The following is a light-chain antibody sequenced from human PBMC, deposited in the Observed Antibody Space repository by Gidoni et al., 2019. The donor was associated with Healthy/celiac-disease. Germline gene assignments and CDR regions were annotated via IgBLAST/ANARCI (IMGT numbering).Light chain of an antibody. CDR1: SSNIGSNY. CDR2: RNN. V-gene: IGLV1-47*01. J-gene: IGLJ1*01. Sequence: QSVLTQPPSASGTPVQRVTISCSGSSSNIGSNYVYWYQQLPGTAPKLLIYRNNQRPPGVPDRFSGSKSGTSASLAISGLRSEEEADYYCAAWDDSLSGYVFGTGTKVTVL. CDR3: AAWDDSLSGYV.